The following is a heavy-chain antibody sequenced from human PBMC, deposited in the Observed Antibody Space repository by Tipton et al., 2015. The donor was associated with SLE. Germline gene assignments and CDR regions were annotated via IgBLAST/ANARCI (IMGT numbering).Heavy chain of an antibody. D-gene: IGHD1-20*01. Sequence: SLRLSCAASGFTFSDHYMDWVRPAPGKGLEWIARIRNKAKTYTTEYAASVKGRFTISRDDSKSSLYLQMNSLKTEDTAVYYCTRGGNWNGYWYFDLWGRGTLVTVSS. J-gene: IGHJ2*01. CDR1: GFTFSDHY. CDR2: IRNKAKTYTT. V-gene: IGHV3-72*01. CDR3: TRGGNWNGYWYFDL.